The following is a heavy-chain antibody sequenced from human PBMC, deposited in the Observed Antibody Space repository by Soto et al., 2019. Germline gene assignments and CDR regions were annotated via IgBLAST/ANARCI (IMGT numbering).Heavy chain of an antibody. CDR3: ARGSGIAARLVAFDI. CDR1: GGSFSGYY. D-gene: IGHD6-6*01. Sequence: SETLSLTCAVYGGSFSGYYWSWIRQPPGKGLEWIGEINHSGSTTYNPSLKSRVTISVDPSKNQFSLNLRSVTAADTAVYYCARGSGIAARLVAFDIWGQGTMVTVSS. CDR2: INHSGST. J-gene: IGHJ3*02. V-gene: IGHV4-34*01.